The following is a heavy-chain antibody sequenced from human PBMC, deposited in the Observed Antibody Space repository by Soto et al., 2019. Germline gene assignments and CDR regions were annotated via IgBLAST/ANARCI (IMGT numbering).Heavy chain of an antibody. Sequence: ASVKVSCKASGYNFNTYDINWVRQATGQGLEWMGWMSPSSTNTFYAQKFQGRVTMTWDTSISTAYMELNSLRSDDTAVYYCGRTSLQEYSGYDYVMEGWGQGTLVTVSS. J-gene: IGHJ4*02. V-gene: IGHV1-8*02. CDR1: GYNFNTYD. CDR3: GRTSLQEYSGYDYVMEG. D-gene: IGHD5-12*01. CDR2: MSPSSTNT.